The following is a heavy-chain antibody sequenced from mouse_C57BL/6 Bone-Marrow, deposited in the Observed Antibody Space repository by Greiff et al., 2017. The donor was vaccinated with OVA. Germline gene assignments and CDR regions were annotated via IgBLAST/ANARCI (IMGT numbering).Heavy chain of an antibody. CDR2: IYPRDGST. CDR3: ARPLYYGSSYYYAMDY. D-gene: IGHD1-1*01. CDR1: GYTFTDHT. J-gene: IGHJ4*01. Sequence: QVQLQQSDAELVKPGASVKISCKVSGYTFTDHTIHWMKQRPEQGLEWIGYIYPRDGSTKYNEKFKGKATLTADKSSSTAYMQLNSLTSEDSAVYFCARPLYYGSSYYYAMDYWGQGTSVTVSS. V-gene: IGHV1-78*01.